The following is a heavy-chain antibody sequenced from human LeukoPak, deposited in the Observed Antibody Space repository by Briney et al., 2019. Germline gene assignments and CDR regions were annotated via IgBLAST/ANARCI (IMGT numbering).Heavy chain of an antibody. CDR3: ARGGIPTGPYYYFYYMDV. CDR1: GFTFSRHV. D-gene: IGHD3-10*01. Sequence: GGSLRLSCAASGFTFSRHVMQWVRQAPGKGLEWVAVISYDGNNRFYADSVKGRFTISRDNSRNTLYLQMNSLSGDDAAVYSCARGGIPTGPYYYFYYMDVWGKGTAVAVSS. V-gene: IGHV3-30*01. J-gene: IGHJ6*03. CDR2: ISYDGNNR.